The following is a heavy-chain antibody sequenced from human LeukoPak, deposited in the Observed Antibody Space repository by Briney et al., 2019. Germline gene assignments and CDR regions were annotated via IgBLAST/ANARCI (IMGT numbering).Heavy chain of an antibody. CDR2: IYTSGST. V-gene: IGHV4-61*02. Sequence: SETLSLTCTVSGGSINSGSYYWSWIRQPAGKGLEWIGRIYTSGSTNYNPSLKSRVTISVDTSKNQFSLKLSSVTAADTAVYYCAGGTCSGGSCYSLGGIDYWGQGTLVTVSS. CDR3: AGGTCSGGSCYSLGGIDY. CDR1: GGSINSGSYY. D-gene: IGHD2-15*01. J-gene: IGHJ4*02.